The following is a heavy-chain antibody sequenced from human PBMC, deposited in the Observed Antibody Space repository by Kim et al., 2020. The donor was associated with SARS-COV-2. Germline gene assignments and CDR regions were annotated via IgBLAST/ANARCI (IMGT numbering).Heavy chain of an antibody. CDR3: AKISGSYSTYYFDY. V-gene: IGHV3-23*01. Sequence: ADSVKGRFTISRDNSKNTLYLQMNSLRAEDTAVYYCAKISGSYSTYYFDYWGQGTLVTVSS. D-gene: IGHD1-26*01. J-gene: IGHJ4*02.